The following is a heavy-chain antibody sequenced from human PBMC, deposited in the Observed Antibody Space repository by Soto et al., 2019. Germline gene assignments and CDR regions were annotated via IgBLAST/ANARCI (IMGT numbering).Heavy chain of an antibody. CDR2: IYYSGST. D-gene: IGHD2-2*01. V-gene: IGHV4-39*01. CDR1: GGSISSSSYY. J-gene: IGHJ5*02. CDR3: ARSVVPAALDNWFDP. Sequence: SETLSLTCTVSGGSISSSSYYWGWIRQPPGKGLEWIGSIYYSGSTYYNPSLKSRVTISVDTSKNQFSLKLSSVTAADTAVYYCARSVVPAALDNWFDPWGQGTLVTVSS.